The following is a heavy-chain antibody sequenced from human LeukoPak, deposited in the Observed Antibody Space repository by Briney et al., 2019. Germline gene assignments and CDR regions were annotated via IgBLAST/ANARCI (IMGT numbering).Heavy chain of an antibody. CDR3: ARDLSYYDSSGPLGY. D-gene: IGHD3-22*01. CDR2: IYSGGST. Sequence: SGGSLRLSCAASGFTVSSNYMSWVRQAPGKGLEWVSVIYSGGSTYCADSVKGRFTISRDNSKNTLYLQMNSLRAEDTAVYYCARDLSYYDSSGPLGYWGQGTLVTVSS. CDR1: GFTVSSNY. V-gene: IGHV3-53*01. J-gene: IGHJ4*02.